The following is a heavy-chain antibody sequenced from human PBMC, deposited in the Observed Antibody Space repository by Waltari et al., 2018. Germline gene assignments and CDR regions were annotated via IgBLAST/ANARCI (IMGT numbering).Heavy chain of an antibody. V-gene: IGHV1-24*01. CDR1: GYRLTVLS. Sequence: QVQLVQSGAEVQKPGASVRISCKISGYRLTVLSVHWVRQAPGKGLEWMGGFDPEDAETIVAQRFQGRVTMTEETSPETAYMELSSLSSEDTAVYFCAAKEAWGNRAFDYWGQGTLVTVSS. J-gene: IGHJ4*02. CDR2: FDPEDAET. D-gene: IGHD7-27*01. CDR3: AAKEAWGNRAFDY.